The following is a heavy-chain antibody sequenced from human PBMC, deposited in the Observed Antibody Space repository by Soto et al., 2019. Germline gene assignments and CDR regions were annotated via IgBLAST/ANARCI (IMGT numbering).Heavy chain of an antibody. V-gene: IGHV4-30-4*01. CDR3: ARGRYCLTGRCFPNSCAS. J-gene: IGHJ4*01. D-gene: IGHD7-27*01. CDR2: IYRSATT. Sequence: KSWESLALTCSVSGDSISNLDYLWAWMRQPPGQALEYIGYIYRSATTYYTPSFESRVAISVDTSKSQFSPNVTSVTAADTAVYCWARGRYCLTGRCFPNSCASWGHGARVTVS. CDR1: GDSISNLDYL.